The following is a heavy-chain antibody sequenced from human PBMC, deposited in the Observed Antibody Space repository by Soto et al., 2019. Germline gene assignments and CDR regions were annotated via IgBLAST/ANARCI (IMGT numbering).Heavy chain of an antibody. V-gene: IGHV4-59*01. CDR3: ARVYGSSRKGAFAY. CDR1: GDSISGYY. J-gene: IGHJ4*02. Sequence: SETLSLSCTVSGDSISGYYLSWMRQTPGKGLEWIGYIYSSGSTNYNPSLESRVTISVDTSKNQLSLKLTSATPADTAVFFCARVYGSSRKGAFAYWGQGILVTVSS. CDR2: IYSSGST. D-gene: IGHD6-13*01.